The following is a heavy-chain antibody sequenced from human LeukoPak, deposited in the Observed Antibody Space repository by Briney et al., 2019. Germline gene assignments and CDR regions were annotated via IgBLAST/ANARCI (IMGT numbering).Heavy chain of an antibody. CDR3: ARTVVVAATWDDAFDI. CDR2: ISYDGSNK. CDR1: GLTLSSYA. Sequence: GRSLRLSCAASGLTLSSYAMHWVRQAPGKGLEWVTVISYDGSNKYYADSVKGRFTISRDNSKNTLYLQMNSLRAEDTAVYYCARTVVVAATWDDAFDIWGQGTMVTVSS. D-gene: IGHD2-15*01. J-gene: IGHJ3*02. V-gene: IGHV3-30*04.